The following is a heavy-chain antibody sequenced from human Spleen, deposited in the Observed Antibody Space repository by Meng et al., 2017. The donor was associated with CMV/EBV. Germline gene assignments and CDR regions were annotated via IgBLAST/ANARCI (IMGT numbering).Heavy chain of an antibody. J-gene: IGHJ3*02. V-gene: IGHV3-53*01. Sequence: GESPKISCAASGFTISSNYLTWVRQAPGKGLEWVSVIYSGDTTNYADSVKGRFTISRDHSKNTLYLQMNNLRADTAVYYCARDDYESSGYTALVIWGQGTMVTVSS. CDR3: ARDDYESSGYTALVI. CDR1: GFTISSNY. D-gene: IGHD3-22*01. CDR2: IYSGDTT.